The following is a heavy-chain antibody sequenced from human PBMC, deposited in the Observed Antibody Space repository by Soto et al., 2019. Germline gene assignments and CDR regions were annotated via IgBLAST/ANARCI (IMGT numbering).Heavy chain of an antibody. CDR3: ARDGEGY. J-gene: IGHJ4*02. Sequence: GGSLTLSCAASGFIFSNYWMHWVRQVPGKGLVWVSRINTDGRETNYADSVKGQLTVSRDNAKNTQFLQMNSLRVEDTAVYYCARDGEGYWGQGTLVTVSS. CDR2: INTDGRET. CDR1: GFIFSNYW. D-gene: IGHD2-21*01. V-gene: IGHV3-74*01.